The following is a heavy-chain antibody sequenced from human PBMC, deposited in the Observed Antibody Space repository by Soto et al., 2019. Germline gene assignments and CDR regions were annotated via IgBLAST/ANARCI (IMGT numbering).Heavy chain of an antibody. CDR1: GGSISNHY. V-gene: IGHV4-59*11. D-gene: IGHD7-27*01. CDR2: INYNGNT. Sequence: QVQLQESGPGLVKPSETLSLTCTVSGGSISNHYWSWIRQPPGKGLEWIGYINYNGNTNYNPSLKSRVTMSVDTSKDQFSLELSSVTAADTAVYYCARSNWYSEYWGQGTLVTVSS. CDR3: ARSNWYSEY. J-gene: IGHJ4*02.